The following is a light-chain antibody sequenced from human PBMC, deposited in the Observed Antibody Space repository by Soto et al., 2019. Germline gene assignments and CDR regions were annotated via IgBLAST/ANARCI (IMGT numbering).Light chain of an antibody. CDR1: QTISSY. V-gene: IGKV3-11*01. Sequence: EIVLTQSPATLSLSPGERATLSCRASQTISSYLAWYQQKPGQAPRLLIYDASNRATGIPARFSCSGSGTDFTLTISSLEPEDFAVYYCQQRSNSPRTFGQGTKLEIK. CDR3: QQRSNSPRT. J-gene: IGKJ2*01. CDR2: DAS.